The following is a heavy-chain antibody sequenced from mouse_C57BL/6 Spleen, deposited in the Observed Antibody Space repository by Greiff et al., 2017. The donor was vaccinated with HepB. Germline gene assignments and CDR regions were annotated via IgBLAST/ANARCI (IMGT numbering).Heavy chain of an antibody. Sequence: EVNVVESGGGLVKPGGSLKLSCAASGFTFSSYAMSWVRQTPEKRLEWVATISDGGSYTYYPDNVKGRFTISRDNAKNNLYLQMSHLKSEDTAMYYCARARAGTNYAMDYWGQGTSVTVSS. V-gene: IGHV5-4*03. CDR3: ARARAGTNYAMDY. CDR2: ISDGGSYT. D-gene: IGHD4-1*01. J-gene: IGHJ4*01. CDR1: GFTFSSYA.